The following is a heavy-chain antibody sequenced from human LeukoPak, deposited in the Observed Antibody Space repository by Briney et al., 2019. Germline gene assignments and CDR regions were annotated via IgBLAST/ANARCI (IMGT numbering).Heavy chain of an antibody. CDR2: INPKSGGT. CDR1: GYSFTGHY. Sequence: ASVKVSCKASGYSFTGHYMHWVRQAPGQGLEWMGWINPKSGGTNYAQRFQGRVTMTRDTSISTAYMDMSSLRSDDTAVYFCSRASTLAAPGAIPNDFWGQGTLVTVSS. CDR3: SRASTLAAPGAIPNDF. J-gene: IGHJ4*02. D-gene: IGHD6-13*01. V-gene: IGHV1-2*02.